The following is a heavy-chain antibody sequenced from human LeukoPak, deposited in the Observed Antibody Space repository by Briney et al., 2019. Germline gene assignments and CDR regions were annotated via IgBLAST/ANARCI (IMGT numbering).Heavy chain of an antibody. CDR1: GFTFGLYW. V-gene: IGHV3-7*01. CDR3: ARSEGIFGELYHYFDY. J-gene: IGHJ4*02. CDR2: INQDGSEK. Sequence: GGSLRLSCEASGFTFGLYWMTWVRQAPGKGLEWVDNINQDGSEKFYVDSAKGRFTISRDNAKNSLYLQMNSLGAEDTAVYYCARSEGIFGELYHYFDYWGQGTLVTVSS. D-gene: IGHD3-10*01.